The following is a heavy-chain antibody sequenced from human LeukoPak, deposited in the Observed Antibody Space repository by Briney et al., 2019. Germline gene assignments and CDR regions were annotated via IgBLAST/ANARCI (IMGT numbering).Heavy chain of an antibody. CDR2: MNPNSGHT. D-gene: IGHD3-10*01. Sequence: GASVKVSCKASGYTLINYDINWVRQATGQGLEWMGWMNPNSGHTGYAQEFQGRVTFTRNTAISTAYMELSSLRSEDTAVYYCARSQQGQGVFSDYWGQGTLVTVSS. CDR3: ARSQQGQGVFSDY. CDR1: GYTLINYD. J-gene: IGHJ4*02. V-gene: IGHV1-8*03.